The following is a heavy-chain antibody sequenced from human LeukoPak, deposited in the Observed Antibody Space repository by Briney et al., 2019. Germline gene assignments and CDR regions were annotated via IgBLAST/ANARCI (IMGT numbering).Heavy chain of an antibody. CDR2: IYHSGRT. CDR3: ARDYGSGRRYYYMDV. D-gene: IGHD3-10*01. J-gene: IGHJ6*03. CDR1: GYSISSGYY. Sequence: PSETLSLTCTVSGYSISSGYYWGWIRQPPGKGREWIGNIYHSGRTYYNPSLKSRVTISVDTSKNQFSLKLSSVTAADTAVYYCARDYGSGRRYYYMDVWGKGTTVTVSS. V-gene: IGHV4-38-2*02.